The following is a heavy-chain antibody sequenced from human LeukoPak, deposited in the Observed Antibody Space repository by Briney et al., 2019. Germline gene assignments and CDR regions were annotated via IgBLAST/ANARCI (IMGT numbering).Heavy chain of an antibody. Sequence: GGSLRLSCAASGFTFSTYAMTWVRQPPGKGLEWVSAISGSGGFTYYANSVKGRFTISRDNSKDTLYLQMNSLRAEDTAVYYCAKDSRIPAGGTEPSDYWGQGTLVTVSS. CDR2: ISGSGGFT. CDR1: GFTFSTYA. D-gene: IGHD6-13*01. J-gene: IGHJ4*02. CDR3: AKDSRIPAGGTEPSDY. V-gene: IGHV3-23*01.